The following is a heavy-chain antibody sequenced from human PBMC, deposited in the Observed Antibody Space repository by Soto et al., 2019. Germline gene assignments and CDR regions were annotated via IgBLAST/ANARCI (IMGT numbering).Heavy chain of an antibody. D-gene: IGHD6-13*01. CDR1: GYTLTEFS. CDR3: ATLSWGALIAAAGSWYYGMYV. J-gene: IGHJ6*02. CDR2: FDPEDGET. V-gene: IGHV1-24*01. Sequence: ASVKVSCKVSGYTLTEFSMHWVRQAPGKGLEWMGGFDPEDGETIYAQKFQGRVTMTEDTSTDTAYMELSSLRSEDTAVYYCATLSWGALIAAAGSWYYGMYVWGQGTTVTVSS.